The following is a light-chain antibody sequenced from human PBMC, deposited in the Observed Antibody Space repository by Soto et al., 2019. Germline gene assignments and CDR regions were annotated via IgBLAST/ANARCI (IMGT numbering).Light chain of an antibody. J-gene: IGKJ5*01. Sequence: EIVLTQSPASLSLSPGDRATLSCRASQSVPRNLAWYQQRPGQAPRLLIYDASNRATGIPARFSGSGSETDFTLTISRLEPEDFAVYYCQQYGTTRITFGQGTRLEIK. CDR3: QQYGTTRIT. CDR1: QSVPRN. CDR2: DAS. V-gene: IGKV3-11*01.